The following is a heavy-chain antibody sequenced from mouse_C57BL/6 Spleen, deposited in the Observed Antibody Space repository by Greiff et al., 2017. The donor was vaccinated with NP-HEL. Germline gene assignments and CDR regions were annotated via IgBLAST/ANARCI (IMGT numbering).Heavy chain of an antibody. D-gene: IGHD2-2*01. CDR1: GFTFSDYG. J-gene: IGHJ4*01. CDR3: ARVWLRGGAMDY. Sequence: EVKLMESGGGLVKPGGSLKLSCAASGFTFSDYGMHWVRQAPEKGLEWVAYISSGSSTIYYADTVKGRFTISRDNAKNTLFLQMTSLRSEDTARYDCARVWLRGGAMDYWGQGTSVTVSS. V-gene: IGHV5-17*01. CDR2: ISSGSSTI.